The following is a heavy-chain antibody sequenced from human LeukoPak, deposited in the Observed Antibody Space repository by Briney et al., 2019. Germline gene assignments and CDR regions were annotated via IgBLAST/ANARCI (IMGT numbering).Heavy chain of an antibody. Sequence: ASVKVSCKASGGTFSSYAISWVRQAPGQGLEWMGGIIPIFGTANYAQKFQGRVTITADESTSTAYMERSSLRSEDTAVYYCARATGYDILTGYYGNWGQGTLVTVSS. CDR3: ARATGYDILTGYYGN. D-gene: IGHD3-9*01. J-gene: IGHJ4*02. CDR1: GGTFSSYA. V-gene: IGHV1-69*01. CDR2: IIPIFGTA.